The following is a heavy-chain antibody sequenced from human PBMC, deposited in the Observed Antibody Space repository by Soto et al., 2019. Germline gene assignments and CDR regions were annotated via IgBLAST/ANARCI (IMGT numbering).Heavy chain of an antibody. Sequence: SRPTLANPTQTLKLTSPLPGFLPSSRAVGLDCISKPPVKDLEWLALIYCDDDKRYSPSLKSRLTITKDTSKNQVVLTMTNMDPVDTATYYCARILEWFSYGMDVWGQGTTVTVSS. CDR3: ARILEWFSYGMDV. D-gene: IGHD3-3*01. CDR1: GFLPSSRAVG. V-gene: IGHV2-5*02. J-gene: IGHJ6*02. CDR2: IYCDDDK.